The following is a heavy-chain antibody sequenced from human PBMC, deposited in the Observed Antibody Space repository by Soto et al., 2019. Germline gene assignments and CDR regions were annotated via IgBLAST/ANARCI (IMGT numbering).Heavy chain of an antibody. CDR1: GGSFSGYY. V-gene: IGHV4-34*01. Sequence: SETLSLTCAVYGGSFSGYYGSWIRQPPGKGLEWIWEINHSGSTNYNPSLKSRVTISVDTSNNQFSLNLISVTSADTAVYYCARTTSWSNDAFDIGGKGTMVTVSS. CDR3: ARTTSWSNDAFDI. D-gene: IGHD2-2*01. CDR2: INHSGST. J-gene: IGHJ3*02.